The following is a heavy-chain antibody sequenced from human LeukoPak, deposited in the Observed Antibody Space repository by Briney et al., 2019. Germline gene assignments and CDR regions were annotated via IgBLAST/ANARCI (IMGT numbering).Heavy chain of an antibody. D-gene: IGHD4-17*01. CDR1: GGTFSSYA. CDR2: IIPIFGTA. V-gene: IGHV1-69*13. J-gene: IGHJ3*02. Sequence: EASVKVSCKASGGTFSSYAISWVRQAPGQGLEWMGGIIPIFGTANYAQKFQGRVTITADESTSTAYMELSSLRSEDTAVYYCARDLTTVTTEFPPNDAFDIWGQGTMVTVSS. CDR3: ARDLTTVTTEFPPNDAFDI.